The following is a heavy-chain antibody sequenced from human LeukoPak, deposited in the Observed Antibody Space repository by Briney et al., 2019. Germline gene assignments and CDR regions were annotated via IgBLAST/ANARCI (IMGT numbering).Heavy chain of an antibody. Sequence: GASVKVSCKVSGYTLTELSMHWVRQAPGKGLEWMGSFDPEDGERIYAQKFQGRVTMTEDTSTDTAYMELTSLRSEDTAVYYCADERSITMVRGMRGWINWFDPWGQGTLVTVSS. CDR2: FDPEDGER. CDR3: ADERSITMVRGMRGWINWFDP. CDR1: GYTLTELS. D-gene: IGHD3-10*01. J-gene: IGHJ5*02. V-gene: IGHV1-24*01.